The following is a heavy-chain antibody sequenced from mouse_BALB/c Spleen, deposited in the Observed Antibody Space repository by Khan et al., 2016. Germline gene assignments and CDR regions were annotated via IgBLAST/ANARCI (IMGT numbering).Heavy chain of an antibody. CDR3: TRGFDFDPFAY. D-gene: IGHD2-4*01. J-gene: IGHJ3*01. Sequence: VQLKESGAELVKPGASVKLSCLAAGFNIKDTYMHWVKQGPEQGLEWIGRIDPANGETKYDPKFQGKATITADTSSNTACLQLSSLTSEDTAVSYCTRGFDFDPFAYWGQGTLVTVST. CDR2: IDPANGET. V-gene: IGHV14-3*02. CDR1: GFNIKDTY.